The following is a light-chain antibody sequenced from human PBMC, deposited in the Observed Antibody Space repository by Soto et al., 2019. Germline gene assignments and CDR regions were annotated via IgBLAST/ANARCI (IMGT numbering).Light chain of an antibody. CDR3: TSYTSYSTYV. CDR1: SSDVGNYNY. Sequence: QSVLTQPASVSGSPGQSITISCTGTSSDVGNYNYVSWYQQHPGKAPKLMIYEVNNRPSGVSYRFSGSNSGNTASLTISGLQAEDEADYYCTSYTSYSTYVFGTGTKLTVL. V-gene: IGLV2-14*01. J-gene: IGLJ1*01. CDR2: EVN.